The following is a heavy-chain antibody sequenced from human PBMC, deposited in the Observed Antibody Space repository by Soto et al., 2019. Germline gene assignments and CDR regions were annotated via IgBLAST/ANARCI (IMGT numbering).Heavy chain of an antibody. Sequence: SQTLSLTCVISGDSVSSSSVAWNWVRQSPSRGLEWLGRTYYRSRWYSDFAVSVRGRIVVNADTSKNQFSLQLNSVTPEDTAVYFCARSEEDSDYYYYGLDVWGQGTTVTVSS. CDR2: TYYRSRWYS. CDR3: ARSEEDSDYYYYGLDV. D-gene: IGHD2-15*01. V-gene: IGHV6-1*01. CDR1: GDSVSSSSVA. J-gene: IGHJ6*02.